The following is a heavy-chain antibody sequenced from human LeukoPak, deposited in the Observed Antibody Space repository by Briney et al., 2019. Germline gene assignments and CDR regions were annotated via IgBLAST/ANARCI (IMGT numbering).Heavy chain of an antibody. D-gene: IGHD3-22*01. V-gene: IGHV3-23*01. J-gene: IGHJ4*02. Sequence: GGSLRLSCAASGFTFSSYAMSWVRQAPGKGLEWVSAISGSGGSTYYADSVEGRFTISRDNSKNTLYLQMNSLRAEDTAVYHCAKDEREFYDSSGYYYAHHFDYWGQGTLVTVSS. CDR2: ISGSGGST. CDR3: AKDEREFYDSSGYYYAHHFDY. CDR1: GFTFSSYA.